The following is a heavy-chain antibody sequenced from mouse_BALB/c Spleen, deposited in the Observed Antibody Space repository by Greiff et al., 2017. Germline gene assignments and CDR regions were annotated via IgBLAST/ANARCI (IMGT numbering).Heavy chain of an antibody. CDR3: ARLVTTGY. V-gene: IGHV5-6-5*01. CDR1: GFTFSSYA. D-gene: IGHD2-12*01. CDR2: ISSGGST. J-gene: IGHJ2*01. Sequence: EVKLMESGGGLVKPGGSLKLSCAASGFTFSSYAMSWVRQTPEKRLEWVASISSGGSTYYPDSVKGRFTISRDNARNILYLQMSSLRSEDTAMYYCARLVTTGYWGQGTTLTVSS.